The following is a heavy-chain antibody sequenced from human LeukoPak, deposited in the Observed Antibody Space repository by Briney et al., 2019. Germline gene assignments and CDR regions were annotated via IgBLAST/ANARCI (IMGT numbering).Heavy chain of an antibody. J-gene: IGHJ4*02. D-gene: IGHD5-12*01. V-gene: IGHV1-2*06. CDR3: ARDVGSGYSDGFDH. Sequence: ASVKVSCKASGYTFSDYYMHWVRQAPGQGLEWMGRINPNSGGTNYAQKFRGRVTMTRDTSTSTASMELGRLTSDDTAVYYCARDVGSGYSDGFDHWGQGTPVTVSS. CDR2: INPNSGGT. CDR1: GYTFSDYY.